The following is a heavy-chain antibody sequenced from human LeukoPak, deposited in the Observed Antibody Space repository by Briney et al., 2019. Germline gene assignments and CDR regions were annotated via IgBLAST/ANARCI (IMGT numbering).Heavy chain of an antibody. Sequence: GGSLRLSCAASGFTFSSYEMNWVRQAPGKGLEWVSYISSSGSTIYYADSVKGRFTISRDNAKNSLYLQMNSLRAEDTAVYYCARLSIHGFDYWGQGTLVTVSS. J-gene: IGHJ4*02. V-gene: IGHV3-48*03. CDR3: ARLSIHGFDY. CDR2: ISSSGSTI. D-gene: IGHD2/OR15-2a*01. CDR1: GFTFSSYE.